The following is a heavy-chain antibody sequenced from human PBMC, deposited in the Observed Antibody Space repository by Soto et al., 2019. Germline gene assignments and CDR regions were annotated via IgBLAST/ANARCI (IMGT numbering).Heavy chain of an antibody. J-gene: IGHJ6*02. CDR2: RSNDGSNK. CDR3: AKDYSTWCMDV. CDR1: GFTFRSYG. Sequence: GGSLRLSCAASGFTFRSYGMHWVRQAPGKGLEWVAVRSNDGSNKYYADSVKGRFTISRDTSKNTLYLQMNSLRAEDTAVYYCAKDYSTWCMDVWGQGTTVTVSS. V-gene: IGHV3-30*18. D-gene: IGHD6-13*01.